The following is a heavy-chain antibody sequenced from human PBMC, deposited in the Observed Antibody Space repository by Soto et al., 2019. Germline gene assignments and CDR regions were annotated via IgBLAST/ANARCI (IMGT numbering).Heavy chain of an antibody. J-gene: IGHJ4*02. CDR2: TYYRSQWYY. CDR3: VRSSNWSFDS. D-gene: IGHD6-13*01. V-gene: IGHV6-1*01. Sequence: QLQLQQSGPGLVEPSQTLSLTCAVSGDSVSSNSAVWNWIRQSPSRGLEWLGRTYYRSQWYYDSAVSVKSRITINPDTSKNQLSLQLNSVTPEDTAVYYCVRSSNWSFDSWGQGTLVTVSS. CDR1: GDSVSSNSAV.